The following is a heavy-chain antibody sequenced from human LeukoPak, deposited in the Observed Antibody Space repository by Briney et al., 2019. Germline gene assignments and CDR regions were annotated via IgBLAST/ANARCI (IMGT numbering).Heavy chain of an antibody. V-gene: IGHV1-18*01. D-gene: IGHD6-13*01. Sequence: ASVKVSRKTSGFTFTSYGISWMRQAPGQGLEWVGWISGYNGNTNYAQKFQDRVTMTTDTSTSTAYMELRNLRSDDTAFYYCARDRSSSARENWGQGTLVTVSS. CDR2: ISGYNGNT. CDR1: GFTFTSYG. CDR3: ARDRSSSAREN. J-gene: IGHJ4*02.